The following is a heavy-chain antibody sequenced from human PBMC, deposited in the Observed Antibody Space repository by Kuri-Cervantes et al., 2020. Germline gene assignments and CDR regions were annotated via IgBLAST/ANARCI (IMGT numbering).Heavy chain of an antibody. CDR1: GYTFTNFG. CDR3: AREIPEQWLES. Sequence: SVKVSCKASGYTFTNFGFSWVRQAPGQGLEWMGGIIPIFGTANYAQKFQGRVTITADESTSTAYMELSSLTSEDTAVYYCAREIPEQWLESWGQGTLVTVSS. CDR2: IIPIFGTA. V-gene: IGHV1-69*13. J-gene: IGHJ4*02. D-gene: IGHD6-19*01.